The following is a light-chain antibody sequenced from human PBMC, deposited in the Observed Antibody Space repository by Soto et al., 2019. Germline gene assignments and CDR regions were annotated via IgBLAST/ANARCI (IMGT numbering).Light chain of an antibody. CDR2: AAS. Sequence: DIQMTQSPSSLSASVGDRVTITCRASQGISNYLAWYQQKPGKVPKLLIYAASTLQSGVPPRFSGSGSGTDFTLTISSLQPEDVATYYCQKYNSALSITFGQGTRLEIK. CDR1: QGISNY. CDR3: QKYNSALSIT. V-gene: IGKV1-27*01. J-gene: IGKJ5*01.